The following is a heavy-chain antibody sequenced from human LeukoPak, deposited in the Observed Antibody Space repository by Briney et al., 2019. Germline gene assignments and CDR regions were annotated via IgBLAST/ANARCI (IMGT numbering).Heavy chain of an antibody. Sequence: GGSLRLSCAASRFTFSSYSMNWVRQAPGKGLEWVSSISSSSSYIYYADSVKGRFTISRDNAKNSLYLQMNSLRAEDTAVYYCARDLGDYYFDYWGQGTLVTVSS. CDR3: ARDLGDYYFDY. CDR2: ISSSSSYI. V-gene: IGHV3-21*01. J-gene: IGHJ4*02. CDR1: RFTFSSYS. D-gene: IGHD3-3*01.